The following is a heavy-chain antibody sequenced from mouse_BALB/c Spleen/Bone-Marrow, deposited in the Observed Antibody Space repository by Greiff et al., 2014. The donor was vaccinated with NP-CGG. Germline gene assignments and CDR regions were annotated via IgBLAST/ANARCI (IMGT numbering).Heavy chain of an antibody. J-gene: IGHJ2*01. V-gene: IGHV3-1*02. Sequence: DVQLQESGPDLVKPSQSLSLTCTVSGYSITSGYSWHWIRQFPGNKLEWVGFIHYSGNTNYNPSLKSRISITRDTSKNQFFLQLNSVTTEDTATYYCARGNGNYYFDYWGQGTTLTVSS. CDR1: GYSITSGYS. CDR3: ARGNGNYYFDY. CDR2: IHYSGNT. D-gene: IGHD4-1*02.